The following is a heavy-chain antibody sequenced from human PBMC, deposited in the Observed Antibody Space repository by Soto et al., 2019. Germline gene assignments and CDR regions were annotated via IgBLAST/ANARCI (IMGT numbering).Heavy chain of an antibody. CDR2: ISSSSSYI. Sequence: GGSLRLSCAASGFTFSSYSMNWVRQAPGKGLEWVSSISSSSSYIYYADSVKGRFTISRDNAKNSLYLQMNSLRAEDTAVYYCARDSSKLLPLNYYYYYYMDVWGKGTTVTVSS. V-gene: IGHV3-21*01. CDR1: GFTFSSYS. D-gene: IGHD2-15*01. J-gene: IGHJ6*03. CDR3: ARDSSKLLPLNYYYYYYMDV.